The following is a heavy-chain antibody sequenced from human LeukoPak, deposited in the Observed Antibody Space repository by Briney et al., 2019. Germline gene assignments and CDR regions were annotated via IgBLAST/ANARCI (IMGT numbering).Heavy chain of an antibody. J-gene: IGHJ6*02. D-gene: IGHD3/OR15-3a*01. Sequence: SETLSLTCGVSGGSFSGYYWSWIRQSPGKGLEWIGEINESGSTDYNPSLMSRVTISLDTSKNQFSLNLSSMTAADTAIYYCARVGGLKTRGFMIFFGLSGYYSGMDVWGQGTTVSVSS. CDR1: GGSFSGYY. CDR3: ARVGGLKTRGFMIFFGLSGYYSGMDV. V-gene: IGHV4-34*01. CDR2: INESGST.